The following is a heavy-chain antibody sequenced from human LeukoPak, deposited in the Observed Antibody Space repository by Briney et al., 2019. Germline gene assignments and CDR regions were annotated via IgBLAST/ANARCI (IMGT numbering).Heavy chain of an antibody. J-gene: IGHJ4*02. CDR3: AREGFGYYFDY. CDR1: GFIFSSYW. V-gene: IGHV3-7*01. D-gene: IGHD3-10*01. CDR2: IKEDGSEK. Sequence: GGSLRLSCAASGFIFSSYWMAWVRQAPGKGLEWVANIKEDGSEKNYVDSVKGRFTISRDNAKNSLYLQMNSLRPEDTAVYYCAREGFGYYFDYWGQGTLVTVSS.